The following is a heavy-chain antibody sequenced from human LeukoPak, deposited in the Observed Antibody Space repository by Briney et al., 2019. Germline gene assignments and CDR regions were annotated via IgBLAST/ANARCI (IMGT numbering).Heavy chain of an antibody. V-gene: IGHV4-34*01. CDR1: GGPFSGYF. CDR2: IHNSGTT. D-gene: IGHD3-9*01. Sequence: SETLSLTCAVSGGPFSGYFWSCIRHSSAKGLEWIGEIHNSGTTTYNPSLNRRVTISEDTAKNQFYVNLSCVTGAHTAVYYCARRYYYNLGGFHFEGWGQGTLVSVGS. J-gene: IGHJ4*02. CDR3: ARRYYYNLGGFHFEG.